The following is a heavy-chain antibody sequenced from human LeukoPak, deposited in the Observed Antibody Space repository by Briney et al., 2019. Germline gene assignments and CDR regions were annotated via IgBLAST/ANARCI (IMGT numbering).Heavy chain of an antibody. CDR2: INYSGTT. Sequence: PSETLSLTCTVSGGSFSSHYWSWIREPPGKGLERIGYINYSGTTNYNPSLKSRVIMSVDTSKNKFSLRLTSVTAADTAVYYCARGPEGSGSYIFDYWGQGTLVTVSS. V-gene: IGHV4-59*11. CDR3: ARGPEGSGSYIFDY. J-gene: IGHJ4*02. D-gene: IGHD3-10*01. CDR1: GGSFSSHY.